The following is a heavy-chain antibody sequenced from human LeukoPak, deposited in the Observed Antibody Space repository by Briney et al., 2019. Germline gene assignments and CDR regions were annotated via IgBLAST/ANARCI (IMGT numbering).Heavy chain of an antibody. CDR2: ISSSGSTI. CDR1: GFNFNTYE. Sequence: PGGSLRLSCAASGFNFNTYEMDWVRQAPGKGLEWVSYISSSGSTIYYADSVKGRFTISRDNAKKSLFLQMNSLRAEDTAVYYRARNWGRNWFDPWGQGTLVTVSS. V-gene: IGHV3-48*03. D-gene: IGHD7-27*01. CDR3: ARNWGRNWFDP. J-gene: IGHJ5*02.